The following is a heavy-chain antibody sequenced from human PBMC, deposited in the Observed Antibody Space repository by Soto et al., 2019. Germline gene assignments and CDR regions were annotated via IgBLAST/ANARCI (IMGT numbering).Heavy chain of an antibody. D-gene: IGHD3-10*01. V-gene: IGHV1-2*02. CDR2: INPNSGDT. Sequence: AASLKPTCKSSGYAFTGYYIHWVRQAPGQGLEWMGWINPNSGDTNYAQKFQGRVTMTRDTSFSTAYMELSSLRSDDTAVYYCATTYIEVQCWGPGTLLTVSS. J-gene: IGHJ4*02. CDR3: ATTYIEVQC. CDR1: GYAFTGYY.